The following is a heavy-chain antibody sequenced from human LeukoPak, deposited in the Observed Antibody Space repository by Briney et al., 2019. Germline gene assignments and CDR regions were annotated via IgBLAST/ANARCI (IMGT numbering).Heavy chain of an antibody. V-gene: IGHV4-4*02. D-gene: IGHD2-2*02. J-gene: IGHJ6*02. CDR1: VGPINCVNW. CDR2: TYDNGTP. CDR3: ATAPILRGEGGEHYKYGMDV. Sequence: PSETVSLTCAVSVGPINCVNWWSTVRRHPVKWLEWIGETYDNGTPNYNPSLKSRVTISADTFKIHFSLKMTSVTAAATAVYYCATAPILRGEGGEHYKYGMDVWGQGTTVIVSS.